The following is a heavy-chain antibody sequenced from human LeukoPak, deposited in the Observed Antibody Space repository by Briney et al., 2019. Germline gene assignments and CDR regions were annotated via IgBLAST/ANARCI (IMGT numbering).Heavy chain of an antibody. V-gene: IGHV3-23*01. CDR1: GFTFSSYA. CDR2: ISGSGGST. D-gene: IGHD3-10*01. CDR3: AKRPTMVRDPHDY. Sequence: PPGGSLRLSCAASGFTFSSYAMSWVRQAPGKGLEWVSAISGSGGSTYYADSVKGRFTISRDNSKNTLCLQMNSLRAEDTAVYYCAKRPTMVRDPHDYWGQGTLVTLSS. J-gene: IGHJ4*02.